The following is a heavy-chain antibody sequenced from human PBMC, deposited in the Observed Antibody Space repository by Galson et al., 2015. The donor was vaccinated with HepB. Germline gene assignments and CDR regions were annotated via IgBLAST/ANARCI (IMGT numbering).Heavy chain of an antibody. CDR2: ISYDGSNK. D-gene: IGHD4-17*01. V-gene: IGHV3-30-3*01. Sequence: SLRLSCAASGFTFSSYAMHWVRQAPGKGLEWVAVISYDGSNKYYADSVKGRFTISRDNSKNTLYLQMNSLRAEDTAVYYCARDLTTVTFRSPPGYWGQGTLVTASS. J-gene: IGHJ4*02. CDR3: ARDLTTVTFRSPPGY. CDR1: GFTFSSYA.